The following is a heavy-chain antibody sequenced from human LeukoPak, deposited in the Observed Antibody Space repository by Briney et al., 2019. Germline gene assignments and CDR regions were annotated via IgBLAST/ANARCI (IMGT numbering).Heavy chain of an antibody. V-gene: IGHV1-2*02. CDR2: INPNSGGT. D-gene: IGHD3-9*01. CDR1: GYTFTGYY. Sequence: ASAKVSCKASGYTFTGYYMHWVRQAPGQGLEWMGWINPNSGGTYYAQKFQGRVTMTRDTSISTAYMELSRLRSDDTAVFYCARVAHNYDLLTGYYPYLDYFDFWGQGTLVTVSS. CDR3: ARVAHNYDLLTGYYPYLDYFDF. J-gene: IGHJ4*02.